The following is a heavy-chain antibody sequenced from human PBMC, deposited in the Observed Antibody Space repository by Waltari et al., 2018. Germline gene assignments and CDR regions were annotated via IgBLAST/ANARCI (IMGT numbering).Heavy chain of an antibody. J-gene: IGHJ3*02. Sequence: QVQLVESGGGVVQPGRSLRLSCAASGFTFSSYGMHWVRQAPGKGLEWVAVISYDGRNKYYADSVKGRFTISRDNSKNTLYLQMNSLRAEDTAVYYCAKSRLYCSGGSCYPDAFDIWGQGTMVTVSS. CDR1: GFTFSSYG. CDR3: AKSRLYCSGGSCYPDAFDI. CDR2: ISYDGRNK. D-gene: IGHD2-15*01. V-gene: IGHV3-30*18.